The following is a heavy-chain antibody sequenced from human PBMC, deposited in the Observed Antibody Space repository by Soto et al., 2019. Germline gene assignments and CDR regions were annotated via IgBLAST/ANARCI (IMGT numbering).Heavy chain of an antibody. CDR1: GFTFSSYA. D-gene: IGHD2-2*02. J-gene: IGHJ4*02. CDR3: AKMGRYCSSTSCYTIDY. V-gene: IGHV3-23*01. CDR2: ISGSGGST. Sequence: GGSLRLSCAASGFTFSSYAMSWVRQAPGKGLEWVSAISGSGGSTYYADSVKGRFTISRDNSKNTLYLQMNSLRAEDTAVYYCAKMGRYCSSTSCYTIDYWGQGTLVTVSS.